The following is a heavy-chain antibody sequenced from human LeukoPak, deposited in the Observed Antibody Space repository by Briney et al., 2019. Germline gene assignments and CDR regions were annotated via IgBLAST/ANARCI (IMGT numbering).Heavy chain of an antibody. V-gene: IGHV3-7*01. D-gene: IGHD4/OR15-4a*01. Sequence: GGSLRLSCAASGFTFGSYWMSWVRQAPGKGLEWVANIKQDGSEKYYVDSVKGRFTISRDNAKNSLYLQMNSLRAEDTAVYYCARDSLHNYGGTGYGYYFDYWGQGTPVTVSS. CDR2: IKQDGSEK. J-gene: IGHJ4*02. CDR3: ARDSLHNYGGTGYGYYFDY. CDR1: GFTFGSYW.